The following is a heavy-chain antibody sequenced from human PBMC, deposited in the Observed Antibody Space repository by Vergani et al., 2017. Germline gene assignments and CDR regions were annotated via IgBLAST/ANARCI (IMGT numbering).Heavy chain of an antibody. CDR2: IIPIFGTA. CDR3: ARGYCSGGSCYTYYFDY. CDR1: GGTFSSYA. Sequence: QVQLVQSGAEVKKPGSSVKVSCKASGGTFSSYAISWVRQAPGQGLEWMGGIIPIFGTANYAQKFQGRVTITADESTSTAYIELSSLRSEDTAVYYCARGYCSGGSCYTYYFDYWGQGTLVTVSS. D-gene: IGHD2-15*01. V-gene: IGHV1-69*01. J-gene: IGHJ4*02.